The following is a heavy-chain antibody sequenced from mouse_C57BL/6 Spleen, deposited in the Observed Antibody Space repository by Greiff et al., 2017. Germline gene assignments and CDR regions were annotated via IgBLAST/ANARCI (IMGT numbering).Heavy chain of an antibody. CDR2: IHPNSGST. Sequence: QVQLQQPGAELVKPGASVKLSCTASGFTFTSYWMHWVKQRPGQGLEWIGMIHPNSGSTNYTENFKSKATLTVDKSSSTDYMQLSSLTSEDSAVYDCERPMVTTDYYALAYWGQGTLVTVSA. D-gene: IGHD2-2*01. CDR3: ERPMVTTDYYALAY. J-gene: IGHJ3*01. CDR1: GFTFTSYW. V-gene: IGHV1-64*01.